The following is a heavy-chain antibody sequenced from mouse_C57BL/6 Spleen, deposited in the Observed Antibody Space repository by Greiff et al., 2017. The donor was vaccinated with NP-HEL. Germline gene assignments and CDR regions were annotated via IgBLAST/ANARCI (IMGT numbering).Heavy chain of an antibody. J-gene: IGHJ1*03. CDR1: GYTFTSYW. Sequence: QVQLQQPGTELVKPGASVKLSCKASGYTFTSYWMHWVKQRPGQGLEWIGNINPSNGGTNYNEKFKSKATLTVDKSSSTAYMQLSSLTSEDSAVYYCAREDYGNSLWYFDVWGTGTTVTVSS. CDR3: AREDYGNSLWYFDV. CDR2: INPSNGGT. V-gene: IGHV1-53*01. D-gene: IGHD2-1*01.